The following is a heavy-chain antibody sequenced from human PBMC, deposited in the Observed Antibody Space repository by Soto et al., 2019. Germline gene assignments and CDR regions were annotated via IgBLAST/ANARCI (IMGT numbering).Heavy chain of an antibody. J-gene: IGHJ6*02. V-gene: IGHV3-23*01. Sequence: LRLSCAASGFTFSSYALSWVRQAPVKGLEWVSAISGSGGSTYYADSVKGRFTVSRDNSKNTLYLQMNSLRAEDTAVYYCAKDQNPTYFFGVVITRYYYYYYGMDVWGQGTTVTVYS. CDR3: AKDQNPTYFFGVVITRYYYYYYGMDV. D-gene: IGHD3-3*01. CDR2: ISGSGGST. CDR1: GFTFSSYA.